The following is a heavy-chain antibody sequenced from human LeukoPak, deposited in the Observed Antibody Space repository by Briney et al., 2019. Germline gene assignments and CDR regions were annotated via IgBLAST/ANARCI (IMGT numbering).Heavy chain of an antibody. D-gene: IGHD4-23*01. Sequence: ASVKVSCKASGYTFSNYYIHWVRQVPGQGLEWMGILNPSAILTTYAQQFQGRVTMTSGTATSTAYMELRSLRSDDTAVYYCARDWTQLLPTDGGNSHPDYWGQGTLVTVSS. CDR3: ARDWTQLLPTDGGNSHPDY. V-gene: IGHV1-46*01. CDR1: GYTFSNYY. J-gene: IGHJ4*02. CDR2: LNPSAILT.